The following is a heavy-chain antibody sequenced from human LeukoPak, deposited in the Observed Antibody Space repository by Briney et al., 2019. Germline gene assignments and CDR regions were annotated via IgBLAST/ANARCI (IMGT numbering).Heavy chain of an antibody. CDR1: GFTFSSYS. D-gene: IGHD2-2*01. CDR2: ISSSSSYI. CDR3: ARDPTGYCSSTSCYWGDFDY. V-gene: IGHV3-21*01. J-gene: IGHJ4*02. Sequence: GGSLRLSCAASGFTFSSYSMNWVRQAPGKGLEWVSSISSSSSYIYYADSVKGRFTISRDNAKNSLYLQMNSLRAEDTAVYYCARDPTGYCSSTSCYWGDFDYWGQGTLVTVSS.